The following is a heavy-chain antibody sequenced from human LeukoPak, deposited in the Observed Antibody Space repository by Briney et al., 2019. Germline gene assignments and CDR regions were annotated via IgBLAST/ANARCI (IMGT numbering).Heavy chain of an antibody. J-gene: IGHJ6*03. Sequence: SVKVSCKASGDTFNSYTISWVRQAPGQGLEWMGGIIPIFDTANYAQKFQGRVTVSADISTSTVYMELSSLRSEDTAMYFCARDGRFFDWSPTYYYYYFMDVWGKGTTVTVSS. D-gene: IGHD3-9*01. CDR3: ARDGRFFDWSPTYYYYYFMDV. CDR1: GDTFNSYT. V-gene: IGHV1-69*06. CDR2: IIPIFDTA.